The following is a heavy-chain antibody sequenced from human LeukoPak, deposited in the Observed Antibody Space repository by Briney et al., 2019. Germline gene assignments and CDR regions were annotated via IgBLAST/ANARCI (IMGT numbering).Heavy chain of an antibody. V-gene: IGHV1-8*01. CDR2: MNPNSGNT. CDR1: GYTFTSYD. CDR3: ARGMTKRYCSSTSCPNFDY. J-gene: IGHJ4*02. Sequence: ASVKVSCKASGYTFTSYDINWVRQATGQGLEWMGWMNPNSGNTGYAQKFKGRVTMTRNTSISKAYMQLSSLRSEDTAVYYCARGMTKRYCSSTSCPNFDYWDQGTLVTVSS. D-gene: IGHD2-2*01.